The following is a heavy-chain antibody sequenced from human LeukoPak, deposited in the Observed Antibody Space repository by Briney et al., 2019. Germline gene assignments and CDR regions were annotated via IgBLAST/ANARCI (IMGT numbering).Heavy chain of an antibody. J-gene: IGHJ4*02. D-gene: IGHD1-14*01. V-gene: IGHV3-53*01. CDR2: LYSDGNT. CDR1: GFTVITND. CDR3: ARGVEPLAANTLAY. Sequence: GGSLRLSCAASGFTVITNDKTWVRQAPGKGLEWVSVLYSDGNTKYADSVQGRFTISRDNSKSTLYLEMNSLSPDDTAVYYCARGVEPLAANTLAYWGQGALVTVSS.